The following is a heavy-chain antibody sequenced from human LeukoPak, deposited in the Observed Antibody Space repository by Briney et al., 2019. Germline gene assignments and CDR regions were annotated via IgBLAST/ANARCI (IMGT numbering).Heavy chain of an antibody. V-gene: IGHV3-48*03. CDR2: ISSSGSTI. Sequence: GGSLRLSCAASGFTFSSYVMNWVRQAPGKGLEWVSYISSSGSTIYYADSVKGRFTISRDNSKNTLYLQMNSLRAEDTAVYYCAKGPKRYNILTGYFVIETAFDIWGQGTMVTVSS. CDR1: GFTFSSYV. J-gene: IGHJ3*02. CDR3: AKGPKRYNILTGYFVIETAFDI. D-gene: IGHD3-9*01.